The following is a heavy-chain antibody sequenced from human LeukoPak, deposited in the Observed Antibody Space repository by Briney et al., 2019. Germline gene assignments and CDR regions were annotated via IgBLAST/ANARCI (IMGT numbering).Heavy chain of an antibody. D-gene: IGHD4/OR15-4a*01. CDR1: GGTFSSYA. Sequence: SVKVSCKASGGTFSSYAISWVRQAPGQGLEWMGRIIPIFGTANYAQKFQGRVTITTDESTSTAYMELSSLRSEDTAVYYCARDGSPDYGYPFDYWGQGTLVTVSS. J-gene: IGHJ4*02. V-gene: IGHV1-69*05. CDR3: ARDGSPDYGYPFDY. CDR2: IIPIFGTA.